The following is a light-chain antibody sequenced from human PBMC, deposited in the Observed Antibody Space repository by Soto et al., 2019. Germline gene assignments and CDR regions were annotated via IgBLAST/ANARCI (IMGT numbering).Light chain of an antibody. Sequence: SYELTQSPSISVAPGQTARLTCGGDNIGSKSVHWYQQKPGQAPVLVIYYDNDRPSGIPDRFSGSNSGNTATLTINRVEAGDEADCYCQVWNDSGDHAIFGGGTKLTVL. CDR3: QVWNDSGDHAI. J-gene: IGLJ2*01. CDR2: YDN. V-gene: IGLV3-21*04. CDR1: NIGSKS.